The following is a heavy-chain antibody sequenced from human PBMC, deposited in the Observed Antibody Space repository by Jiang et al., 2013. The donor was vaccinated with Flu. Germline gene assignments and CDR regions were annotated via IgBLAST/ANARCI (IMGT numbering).Heavy chain of an antibody. CDR1: GYRFADYW. J-gene: IGHJ4*02. D-gene: IGHD2-15*01. V-gene: IGHV5-51*01. CDR2: IYPGDSDT. Sequence: GAEVKRPGESLKISCKGSGYRFADYWIGWVRHVPGKGLEWMGIIYPGDSDTRYSPSFQGQVTISADKSINTAFLQLTSLKASDTAMYYCATGGYCGGGSCYSFFDYWGQGTLVTVS. CDR3: ATGGYCGGGSCYSFFDY.